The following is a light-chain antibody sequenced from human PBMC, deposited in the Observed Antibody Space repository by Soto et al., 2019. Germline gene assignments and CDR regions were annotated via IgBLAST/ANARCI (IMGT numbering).Light chain of an antibody. J-gene: IGKJ1*01. V-gene: IGKV2D-29*01. CDR3: MQSIPLRA. Sequence: DVVLTQTPLSLSVTPGQPATISCKSSQSLLHSDGKTYLYWFLQKPGQPPQLLIYELSNPFHGVPEKVTGSGSGTDFTLRISRVEGEDVGVYYCMQSIPLRAFGQGTKVEIK. CDR2: ELS. CDR1: QSLLHSDGKTY.